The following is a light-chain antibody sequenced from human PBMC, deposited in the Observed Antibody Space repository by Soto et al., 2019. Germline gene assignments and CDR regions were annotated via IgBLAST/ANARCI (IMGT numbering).Light chain of an antibody. V-gene: IGKV1-8*01. CDR2: AAS. Sequence: AIRMTQSPSSLSASTGDRVTITCRASQGISSYLAWYKQKPGKAPKLLIYAASTLQRGVPSRFGGSGSRTDFSLTVGCLQPEDFTPYSGDQYYSYPQTFGHGTKLDIK. J-gene: IGKJ2*01. CDR1: QGISSY. CDR3: DQYYSYPQT.